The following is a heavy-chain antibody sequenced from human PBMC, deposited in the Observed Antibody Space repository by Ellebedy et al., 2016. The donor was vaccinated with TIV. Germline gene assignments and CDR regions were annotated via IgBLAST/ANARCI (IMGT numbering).Heavy chain of an antibody. D-gene: IGHD3-16*01. Sequence: AASVKVSCKASGYTFTGDYIHWVRQAPGQRLEWMGWINAGNGNTKHSQKFQGRVTLTRDTSASTAYMELSSLRSEDTAVDNCARAWGWGGDYWGQGTLVTVSS. CDR2: INAGNGNT. CDR3: ARAWGWGGDY. V-gene: IGHV1-3*01. J-gene: IGHJ4*02. CDR1: GYTFTGDY.